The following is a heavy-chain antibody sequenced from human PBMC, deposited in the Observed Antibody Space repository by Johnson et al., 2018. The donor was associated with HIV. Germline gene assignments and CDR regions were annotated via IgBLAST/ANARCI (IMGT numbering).Heavy chain of an antibody. Sequence: QVQLVESGGGLVQPGGSLRLSCAASGFTFSSYAMHWVRQAPGKGLEWVAVISYDGSNKYYADSVKGRFTISRDNSKNTLYLQMNSLRAEDTAVYYCAKNNVVWELLPVDAFDFWGQGTLITVSS. D-gene: IGHD1-26*01. CDR1: GFTFSSYA. CDR2: ISYDGSNK. J-gene: IGHJ3*01. CDR3: AKNNVVWELLPVDAFDF. V-gene: IGHV3-30-3*02.